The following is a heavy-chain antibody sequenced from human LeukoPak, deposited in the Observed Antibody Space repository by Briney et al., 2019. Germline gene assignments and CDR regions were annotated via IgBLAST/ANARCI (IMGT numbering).Heavy chain of an antibody. CDR2: IYYSGST. CDR1: GGSISSYY. V-gene: IGHV4-59*08. J-gene: IGHJ5*02. D-gene: IGHD3-10*01. CDR3: ARLAGQNWFDP. Sequence: PSDTLSLTCTVSGGSISSYYWSWIRQPPGKGLEWIGYIYYSGSTNYNPSLKSRVTISVDTSKNQFSLKLSSVTAADTAVYYCARLAGQNWFDPWGQGTLVTVSS.